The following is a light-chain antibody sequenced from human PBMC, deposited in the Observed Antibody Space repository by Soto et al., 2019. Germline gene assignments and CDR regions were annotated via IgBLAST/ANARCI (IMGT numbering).Light chain of an antibody. V-gene: IGKV4-1*01. J-gene: IGKJ1*01. CDR1: QTVLHGSNY. Sequence: DIVMTQSPDSLSVSLGEMATINCKSSQTVLHGSNYLAWYQQRAGQPPKLLIYCASTRESGVPDRFSGSGSGTDFTLTISRLQAEDVAVYYCQQYYTTPVTFGQGTKVEI. CDR2: CAS. CDR3: QQYYTTPVT.